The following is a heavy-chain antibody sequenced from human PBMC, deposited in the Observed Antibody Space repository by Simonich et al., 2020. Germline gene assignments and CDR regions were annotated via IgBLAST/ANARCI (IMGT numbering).Heavy chain of an antibody. CDR1: GFTFSSYG. CDR3: ASPLH. V-gene: IGHV3-33*01. J-gene: IGHJ4*02. Sequence: QVQLVESGGGVVQPGRSLRRSCAASGFTFSSYGMHWVRQAPGKGLEWVAVKWYDGSNKYYADSVKGRFTISRDNSKNTLYLQMNSLRAEDTAVYYCASPLHWGQGTLVTVSS. CDR2: KWYDGSNK.